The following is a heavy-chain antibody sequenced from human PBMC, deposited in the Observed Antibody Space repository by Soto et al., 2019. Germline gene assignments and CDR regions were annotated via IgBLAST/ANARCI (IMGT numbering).Heavy chain of an antibody. Sequence: PGGSLRLSCAASGFTFSSYGMHWVRQAPGKGLEWVAVISYDGSNKYYADSVKGRFTISRDNSKNTLYLQMNSLRAEDTAVYYCAKDRYSGSSVPYYFDYWGQGTLVTVSS. V-gene: IGHV3-30*18. CDR3: AKDRYSGSSVPYYFDY. CDR1: GFTFSSYG. J-gene: IGHJ4*02. CDR2: ISYDGSNK. D-gene: IGHD1-26*01.